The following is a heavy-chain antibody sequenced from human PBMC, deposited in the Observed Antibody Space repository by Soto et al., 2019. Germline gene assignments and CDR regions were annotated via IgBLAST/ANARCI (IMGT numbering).Heavy chain of an antibody. V-gene: IGHV4-59*08. CDR2: ISYDGNT. Sequence: SETLSLTCSVSGGSISSYYWTWIRQPPGRGLEWIGYISYDGNTNSNPSLKSRVTMSVDTTKSQFSLKLSSVTAADTAVYYCARHAGYCSSTSCFFYYYYYMDVWGKGTTVTVSS. D-gene: IGHD2-2*01. CDR3: ARHAGYCSSTSCFFYYYYYMDV. J-gene: IGHJ6*03. CDR1: GGSISSYY.